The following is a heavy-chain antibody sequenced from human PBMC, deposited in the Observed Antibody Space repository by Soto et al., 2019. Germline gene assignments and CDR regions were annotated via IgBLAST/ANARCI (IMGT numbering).Heavy chain of an antibody. CDR3: ARGWGSYMPDAFDI. CDR2: IYYSGST. J-gene: IGHJ3*02. D-gene: IGHD3-16*01. CDR1: GGSFSSYY. Sequence: SETLSLTCAVYGGSFSSYYWSWIRQPPGKGLEWIGYIYYSGSTNYNPSLKSRVTISIDTSKNQFSLKLSSVTAADTAVYYCARGWGSYMPDAFDIWGQGTMVTVSS. V-gene: IGHV4-59*08.